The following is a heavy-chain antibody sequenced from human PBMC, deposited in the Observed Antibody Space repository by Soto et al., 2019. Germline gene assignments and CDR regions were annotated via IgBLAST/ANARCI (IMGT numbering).Heavy chain of an antibody. Sequence: SVKVSCKASGGTFSSYAISWVRQAPGQGLEWMGGIIPIFGTANYAQKFQGRVTITADESTSTAYMELSSLRSEDTAVYYCARDLSYSSSWTYYYYGMDVWGQGTTVTVSS. CDR3: ARDLSYSSSWTYYYYGMDV. CDR1: GGTFSSYA. J-gene: IGHJ6*02. D-gene: IGHD6-13*01. V-gene: IGHV1-69*13. CDR2: IIPIFGTA.